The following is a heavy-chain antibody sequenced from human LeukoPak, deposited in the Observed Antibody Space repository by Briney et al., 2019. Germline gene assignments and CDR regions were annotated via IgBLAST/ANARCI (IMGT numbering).Heavy chain of an antibody. J-gene: IGHJ4*02. D-gene: IGHD6-19*01. CDR1: GFTFTSYA. CDR3: AKGRDTSGRQNFDF. CDR2: ISASGSGT. Sequence: GGSLRPSCEASGFTFTSYAMHWGRQAPGKGVEWGSSISASGSGTFYTDSMNGRFTISRDKAKKTFFLQTRNLTPGDTALYYCAKGRDTSGRQNFDFWGQGTLVTVSS. V-gene: IGHV3-23*01.